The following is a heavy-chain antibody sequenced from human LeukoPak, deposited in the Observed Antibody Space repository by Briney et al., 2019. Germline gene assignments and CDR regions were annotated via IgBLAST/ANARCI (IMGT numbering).Heavy chain of an antibody. D-gene: IGHD5-24*01. CDR2: ISYDGSNK. CDR3: ARGDRVDGYNFGFSLKGAFDI. J-gene: IGHJ3*02. CDR1: GFTFSSYA. Sequence: GGSLRLSCAASGFTFSSYAIHWVRQAPGKGLEWVAVISYDGSNKYYADSVKGRFTISRDNSKNTLYLQMNSLRAEDTAVYYCARGDRVDGYNFGFSLKGAFDIWGQGTMVTVSS. V-gene: IGHV3-30-3*01.